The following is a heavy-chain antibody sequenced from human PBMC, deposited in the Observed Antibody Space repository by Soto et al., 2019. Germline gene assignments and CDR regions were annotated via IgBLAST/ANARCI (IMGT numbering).Heavy chain of an antibody. J-gene: IGHJ3*02. CDR3: AKVISRYSSRAGAFDI. D-gene: IGHD6-13*01. Sequence: EVQLLESGGGLVQPGGSLRLSCAASGFTFSSYAMSWVRQAPGKGLEWVSAISGSGGSTYYADSVKGRFTISRDNSKNTLYLQMNSLRAEDTAVYYCAKVISRYSSRAGAFDIWGQGTMVTVSS. CDR1: GFTFSSYA. V-gene: IGHV3-23*01. CDR2: ISGSGGST.